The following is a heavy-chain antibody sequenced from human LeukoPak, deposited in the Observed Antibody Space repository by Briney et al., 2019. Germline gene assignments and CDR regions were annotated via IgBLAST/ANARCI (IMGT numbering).Heavy chain of an antibody. Sequence: SETLSLTCTVSGASVSSYYWSWIRQPPGKGLEWIGYIYYSGNTNYNPSLDSRATLSVDTSKNQFSLRLTSVTAADTAVYYCARVRVGGTFYYFDYWGQGTPVTVSS. CDR3: ARVRVGGTFYYFDY. D-gene: IGHD2/OR15-2a*01. CDR2: IYYSGNT. CDR1: GASVSSYY. J-gene: IGHJ4*02. V-gene: IGHV4-59*02.